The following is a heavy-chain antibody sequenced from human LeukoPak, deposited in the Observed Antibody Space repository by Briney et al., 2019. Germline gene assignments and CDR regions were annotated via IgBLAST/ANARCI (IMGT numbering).Heavy chain of an antibody. V-gene: IGHV4-39*01. CDR2: IYYSGST. J-gene: IGHJ6*02. CDR1: GGSISSSSYY. D-gene: IGHD6-6*01. Sequence: KPSETLSLTCTVPGGSISSSSYYWGWIRQPPGKGLEWIGSIYYSGSTYYNPSLKSRVTISVDTSKNQFSLKLSSVTAADTAVYYCASRYSSSAYYYYGMDVWGQGTTVTVSS. CDR3: ASRYSSSAYYYYGMDV.